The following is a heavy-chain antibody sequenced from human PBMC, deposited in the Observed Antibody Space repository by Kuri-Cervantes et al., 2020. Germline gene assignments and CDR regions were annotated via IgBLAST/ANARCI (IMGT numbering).Heavy chain of an antibody. J-gene: IGHJ5*02. V-gene: IGHV1-2*02. Sequence: ASVKVSCKVSGYTLTELSMHWVRQAPGQGLEWMGWINPNSGGTNYAQKFQGRVTMTRDTSISTAYMELSRLRSDDTAVYYCARETRYCSSTSCYAGGRWFDPWGQGTLVTVSS. CDR2: INPNSGGT. CDR3: ARETRYCSSTSCYAGGRWFDP. CDR1: GYTLTELS. D-gene: IGHD2-2*01.